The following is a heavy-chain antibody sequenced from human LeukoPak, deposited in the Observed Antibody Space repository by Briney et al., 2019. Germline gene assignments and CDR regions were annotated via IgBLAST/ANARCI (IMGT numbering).Heavy chain of an antibody. V-gene: IGHV3-66*01. CDR3: ASSDPHSRRPFGEFIPGY. CDR1: GFTFSSYG. Sequence: GGSLRLSCAASGFTFSSYGMHWVRQAPGKGLEWVSVIYSGGSTYYADSVKGRFTISRDNSKNTLYLQMNSLRVEDTAVYYCASSDPHSRRPFGEFIPGYWGQGTLVTVSS. J-gene: IGHJ4*02. D-gene: IGHD3-10*01. CDR2: IYSGGST.